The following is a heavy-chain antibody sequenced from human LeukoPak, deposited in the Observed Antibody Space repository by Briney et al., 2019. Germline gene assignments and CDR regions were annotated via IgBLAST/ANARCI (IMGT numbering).Heavy chain of an antibody. Sequence: GGSLRLSCAASGFTFSSYWMSWVRQAPGKGLEWVANIKQDGSEKYYVDSVKGRFTISRDNAKNSLYLQMNGLRAEDTAVYYCASGYCSSGRCYGDYWGQGTLVTVSS. J-gene: IGHJ4*02. D-gene: IGHD2-15*01. CDR1: GFTFSSYW. CDR2: IKQDGSEK. CDR3: ASGYCSSGRCYGDY. V-gene: IGHV3-7*01.